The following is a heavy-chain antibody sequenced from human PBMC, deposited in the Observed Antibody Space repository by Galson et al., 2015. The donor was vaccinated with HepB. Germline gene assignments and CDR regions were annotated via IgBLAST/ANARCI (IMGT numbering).Heavy chain of an antibody. Sequence: SLRLSCAASGFTFSSYAMSWVRQAPGKGLEWVSAISGSGGSTYYADSVKGRFTISRDNSKNTLYLQMNSLRAEDTAVYYCAKDLLEAGVAGTFDYWGQGTLVTVSS. D-gene: IGHD6-19*01. CDR3: AKDLLEAGVAGTFDY. CDR2: ISGSGGST. CDR1: GFTFSSYA. J-gene: IGHJ4*02. V-gene: IGHV3-23*01.